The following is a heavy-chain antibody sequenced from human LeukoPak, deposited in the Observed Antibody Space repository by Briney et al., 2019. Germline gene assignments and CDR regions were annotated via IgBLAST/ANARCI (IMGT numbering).Heavy chain of an antibody. Sequence: GASVKVSCKAFGYTFTSNYMHWVRQAPGQGPEWMGVMSPSGGWRTYAQKCRGRVTQISDMSTSTGYLELSSLRSEDTAVYYCARDNSVRDGAWWFTPWGQRTLVTASS. V-gene: IGHV1-46*01. D-gene: IGHD2-15*01. CDR2: MSPSGGWR. CDR3: ARDNSVRDGAWWFTP. CDR1: GYTFTSNY. J-gene: IGHJ5*02.